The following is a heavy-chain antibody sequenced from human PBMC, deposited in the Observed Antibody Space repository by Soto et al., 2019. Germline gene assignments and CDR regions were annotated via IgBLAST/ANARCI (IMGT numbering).Heavy chain of an antibody. Sequence: QVHLVQSGAEVKKPGASVKVSGKGSGYGFTTYGITWVRQAPGQGLEWMAWISAHNGNTNYAQKLQGRVTVTRDTSTSTAYMELRSLRSDDTAVYYCARGRYGDYWGQGALVTVSS. J-gene: IGHJ4*02. V-gene: IGHV1-18*01. CDR1: GYGFTTYG. CDR3: ARGRYGDY. D-gene: IGHD1-1*01. CDR2: ISAHNGNT.